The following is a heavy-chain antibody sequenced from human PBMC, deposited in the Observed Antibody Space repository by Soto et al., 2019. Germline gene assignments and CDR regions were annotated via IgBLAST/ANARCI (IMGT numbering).Heavy chain of an antibody. CDR2: INAGNGNT. Sequence: ASVKVSCKASGYTFSSHATHWVRQAPGQRLEWMGWINAGNGNTKYSQKFQGRFTISRDNAKNTLYLQMNSLRAEDTAVYYCVRDDFGLGIDYWGLGTLVTVSS. V-gene: IGHV1-3*01. J-gene: IGHJ4*02. CDR1: GYTFSSHA. CDR3: VRDDFGLGIDY. D-gene: IGHD1-26*01.